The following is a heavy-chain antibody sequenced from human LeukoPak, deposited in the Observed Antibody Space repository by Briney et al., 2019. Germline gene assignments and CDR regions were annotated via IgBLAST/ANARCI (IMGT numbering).Heavy chain of an antibody. V-gene: IGHV4-59*12. CDR1: GGSISNYY. Sequence: SETLSLTCTVSGGSISNYYWSWIRQPPGKGLEWIGEIYRSGSTNYNPSLKSRVTISVDKSKNQFSLKLSSVTAADTAVYYCARVDYGGNSGAFDIWGQGTMVTVSS. J-gene: IGHJ3*02. CDR2: IYRSGST. D-gene: IGHD4-23*01. CDR3: ARVDYGGNSGAFDI.